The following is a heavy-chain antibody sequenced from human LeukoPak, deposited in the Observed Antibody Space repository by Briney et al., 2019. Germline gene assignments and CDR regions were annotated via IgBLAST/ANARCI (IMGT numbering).Heavy chain of an antibody. CDR2: ISGSGGST. J-gene: IGHJ4*02. CDR3: AKGLICGYSYGYSFDY. V-gene: IGHV3-23*01. Sequence: GGSLRLSCAASGFTFSSYAMSWVRQAPGKGLEWVSAISGSGGSTYYADSVKGRFTISRDNSKNTLYLQMNSLRAEDTAVYYCAKGLICGYSYGYSFDYWGQGTLVTVSS. D-gene: IGHD5-18*01. CDR1: GFTFSSYA.